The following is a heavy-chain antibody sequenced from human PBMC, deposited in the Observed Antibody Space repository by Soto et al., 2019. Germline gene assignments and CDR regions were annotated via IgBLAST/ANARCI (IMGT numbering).Heavy chain of an antibody. D-gene: IGHD2-2*01. CDR2: IGVNGGNT. CDR1: GFTFSSSA. V-gene: IGHV3-23*01. CDR3: AKRGVVLPTARFFDY. Sequence: EVQLLESGGGLVQPGGSLRLSCAASGFTFSSSAMSWVRQAPGKGLEWVSSIGVNGGNTYYADSVKGRFTISRDNSQDSLYLQMSSLRAEDTAIYYCAKRGVVLPTARFFDYWGQGPLVTVSS. J-gene: IGHJ4*02.